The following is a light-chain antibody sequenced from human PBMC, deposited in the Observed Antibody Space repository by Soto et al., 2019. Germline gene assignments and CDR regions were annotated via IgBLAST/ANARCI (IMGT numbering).Light chain of an antibody. J-gene: IGKJ1*01. V-gene: IGKV3-15*01. CDR2: GAS. CDR3: QQYNRYWT. Sequence: EIVMTQSPATLSVSPGERATLSCRASQSLLTNLAWYQQKPGQAPRLLIYGASTRATGVPARFSGSGSETEFTLTISSLFPDDFATYYCQQYNRYWTFGQGTKVDI. CDR1: QSLLTN.